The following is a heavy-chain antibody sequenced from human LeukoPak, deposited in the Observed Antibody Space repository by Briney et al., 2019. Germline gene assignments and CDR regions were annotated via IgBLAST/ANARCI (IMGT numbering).Heavy chain of an antibody. CDR1: GFTFSSYA. J-gene: IGHJ5*02. CDR2: INHSGST. Sequence: GSLRLSCAASGFTFSSYAMSWVRQAPGKGLEWIGEINHSGSTIYNPSLKSRVTISVDMSKNQFSLKLSSVTAADTAVYYCARGGPDSFANWFDPWGQGTLVTVSS. D-gene: IGHD2-21*02. CDR3: ARGGPDSFANWFDP. V-gene: IGHV4-34*01.